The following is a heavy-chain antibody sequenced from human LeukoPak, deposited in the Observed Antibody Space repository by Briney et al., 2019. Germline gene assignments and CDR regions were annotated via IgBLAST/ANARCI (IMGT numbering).Heavy chain of an antibody. CDR3: ARGMYSGSYYYFDY. J-gene: IGHJ4*02. V-gene: IGHV4-4*07. Sequence: SETLSLTCTVSGGSISSYYWSWIRQPAGKGLEWIGRIYTSGSTNYNPSLKSRVTMSVDTSKNQFSLKLSSVTAADTAVYYCARGMYSGSYYYFDYWGREPWSPSPQ. CDR1: GGSISSYY. D-gene: IGHD1-26*01. CDR2: IYTSGST.